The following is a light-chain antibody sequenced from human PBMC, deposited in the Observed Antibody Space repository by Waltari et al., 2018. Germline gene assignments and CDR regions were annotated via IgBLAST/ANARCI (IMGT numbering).Light chain of an antibody. Sequence: EIVMTQSPATLSVSTGERATLPCRASQSGSSNLAWYQQKPGQAPRLLINAASNRATGSPARFSGSGSGTKFTLTISSMQSEDFAVYYCQQYNNWPPTWTFGQGTKVEIK. V-gene: IGKV3-15*01. J-gene: IGKJ1*01. CDR2: AAS. CDR3: QQYNNWPPTWT. CDR1: QSGSSN.